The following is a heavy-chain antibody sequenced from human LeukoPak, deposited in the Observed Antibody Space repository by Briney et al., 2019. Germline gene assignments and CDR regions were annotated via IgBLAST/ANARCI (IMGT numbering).Heavy chain of an antibody. D-gene: IGHD3-22*01. Sequence: ASVKVSCTASGYTFTSYDINWVRQATGQGLEWMGWMNPNSGNTGYAQKFQGRVTMTRDMSTSTVYMELSSLRSEDTAVYYCARNPGYYDSSGYFDYWGQGTLVTVSS. J-gene: IGHJ4*02. CDR2: MNPNSGNT. CDR1: GYTFTSYD. CDR3: ARNPGYYDSSGYFDY. V-gene: IGHV1-8*01.